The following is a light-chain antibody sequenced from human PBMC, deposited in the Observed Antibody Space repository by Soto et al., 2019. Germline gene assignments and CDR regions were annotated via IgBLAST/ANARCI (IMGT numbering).Light chain of an antibody. V-gene: IGKV3-20*01. CDR2: GAS. CDR3: QQHGGSTIT. CDR1: QSVSTF. Sequence: EIVLTQSPATLSLSLGGRPTLSCRVSQSVSTFLAWYQLKPGQTPRLFVYGASSRATGIPDRFSGSGSGTEFTLTISRLEPEDFEVYYCQQHGGSTITFGQGTRLEIK. J-gene: IGKJ5*01.